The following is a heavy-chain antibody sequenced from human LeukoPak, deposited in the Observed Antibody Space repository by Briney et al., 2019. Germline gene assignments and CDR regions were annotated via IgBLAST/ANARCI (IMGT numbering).Heavy chain of an antibody. J-gene: IGHJ4*02. V-gene: IGHV3-66*02. Sequence: GGSLRLSCAASGFTFSDYYMSWVRQAPGKGLEWVSVIYSGGSTYYADSVKGRFTISRDNSKNTLYLQMNSLRAEDTAVYYCARDWDSSSWQLPDYWGQGTLVTVSS. CDR2: IYSGGST. CDR1: GFTFSDYY. CDR3: ARDWDSSSWQLPDY. D-gene: IGHD6-13*01.